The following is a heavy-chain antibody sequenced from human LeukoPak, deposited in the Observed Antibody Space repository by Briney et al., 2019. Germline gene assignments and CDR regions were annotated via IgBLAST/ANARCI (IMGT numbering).Heavy chain of an antibody. D-gene: IGHD3-9*01. J-gene: IGHJ5*02. V-gene: IGHV4-4*07. Sequence: SETLSLTCTVSGYSISSGYYWSWIRQPAGKGLEWIGRIYTSGSTNYNPSLKSRVTMSVDTSKNQFSLKLNSVTAADTAVYYCARGPLTMTRGFDPWGQGTLVTVSS. CDR3: ARGPLTMTRGFDP. CDR2: IYTSGST. CDR1: GYSISSGYY.